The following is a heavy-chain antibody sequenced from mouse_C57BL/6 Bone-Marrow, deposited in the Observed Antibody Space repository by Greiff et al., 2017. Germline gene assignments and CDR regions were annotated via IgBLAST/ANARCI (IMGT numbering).Heavy chain of an antibody. CDR3: ARSECHYEGFDC. J-gene: IGHJ2*01. CDR2: IYPSDSET. V-gene: IGHV1-61*01. D-gene: IGHD1-1*01. CDR1: GYTFTSYW. Sequence: QVQLQQPGAELVRPGSSVKLSCKASGYTFTSYWMDWVKQRPGQGLEWIGNIYPSDSETHYNQKFKDKATLTVDKSSSTAYMQRSSLTSADSAVYYCARSECHYEGFDCWGQGTTLTVSS.